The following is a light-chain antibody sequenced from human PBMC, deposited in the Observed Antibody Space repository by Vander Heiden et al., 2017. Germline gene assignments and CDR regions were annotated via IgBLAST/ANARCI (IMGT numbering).Light chain of an antibody. CDR2: KDS. Sequence: SYDLPKPPPLSVSPGQTARITCSGDALPKQYSYWYHQKPGQAPVLVIYKDSERPSGIPERFSGSSSGTTVTLTISGVQAEDEADYYCQSADSSGPYVIFGGGTKLTVL. J-gene: IGLJ2*01. CDR1: ALPKQY. V-gene: IGLV3-25*03. CDR3: QSADSSGPYVI.